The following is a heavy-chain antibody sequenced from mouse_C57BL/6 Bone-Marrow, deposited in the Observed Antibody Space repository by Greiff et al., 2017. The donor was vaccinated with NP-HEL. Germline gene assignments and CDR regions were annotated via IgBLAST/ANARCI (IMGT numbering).Heavy chain of an antibody. J-gene: IGHJ1*03. D-gene: IGHD1-1*01. CDR3: ARDHHYYGSSLDWYFDV. CDR1: GFTFSDYY. Sequence: EVMLVESEGGLVQPGSSMKLSCTASGFTFSDYYMAWVRQVPEKGLEWVANINYDGSSTYYPDSLKSRFIISRDNAKNILYLQMSRLKSEDTATYYCARDHHYYGSSLDWYFDVWGTGTTVTVSS. CDR2: INYDGSST. V-gene: IGHV5-16*01.